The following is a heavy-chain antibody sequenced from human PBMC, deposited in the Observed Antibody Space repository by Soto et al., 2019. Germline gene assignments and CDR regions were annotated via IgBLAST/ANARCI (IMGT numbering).Heavy chain of an antibody. CDR2: ITFSGNTV. D-gene: IGHD3-16*01. CDR1: GFTFSDSY. CDR3: ARDPHRGGDYDY. V-gene: IGHV3-11*01. J-gene: IGHJ4*02. Sequence: GGSLRLSCAASGFTFSDSYMSWIRQAPGKGLEWISYITFSGNTVYYADSLKGRFTISRDNARNSLYLQMNSLRAEDTAVYYCARDPHRGGDYDYWGQGTLVTVSS.